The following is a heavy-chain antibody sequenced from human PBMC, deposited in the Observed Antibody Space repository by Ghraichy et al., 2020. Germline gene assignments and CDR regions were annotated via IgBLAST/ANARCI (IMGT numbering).Heavy chain of an antibody. D-gene: IGHD6-13*01. V-gene: IGHV1-69*04. Sequence: SVKVSCKASGGTFSSYAISWVRQAPGQGLEWMGRIIPILGIANYAQKFQGRVTITADKSTSTAYMELSSLRSEDTAVYYCARDGVGTAAAGTGYWGQGTLVTVSS. CDR3: ARDGVGTAAAGTGY. CDR1: GGTFSSYA. J-gene: IGHJ4*02. CDR2: IIPILGIA.